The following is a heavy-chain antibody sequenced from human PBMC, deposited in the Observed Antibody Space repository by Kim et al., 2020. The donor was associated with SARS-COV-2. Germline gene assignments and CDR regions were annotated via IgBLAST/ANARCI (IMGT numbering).Heavy chain of an antibody. CDR3: ARDPYGSGSYGGLDY. D-gene: IGHD3-10*01. J-gene: IGHJ4*02. CDR1: GFTFSSYW. Sequence: GGSLRLSCAASGFTFSSYWMSWVRQAPGKGLEWVANIKQDGSEKYYVDSVKGRFTISRDNAKNSLYLQMNSLRAEDTAVYYCARDPYGSGSYGGLDYWGQGTLVTVSS. V-gene: IGHV3-7*01. CDR2: IKQDGSEK.